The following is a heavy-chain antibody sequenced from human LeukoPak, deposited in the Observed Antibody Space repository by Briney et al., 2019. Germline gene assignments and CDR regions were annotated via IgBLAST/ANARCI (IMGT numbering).Heavy chain of an antibody. CDR1: GFTFSSYA. J-gene: IGHJ4*02. Sequence: GGSLRLSCAASGFTFSSYAMSWVRQAPGKGLEWVSAISGSGGSTYYADSVKGRFTISRDNSKNTLYLQMNSLRAEDTAVYYCAKYALWFGELLSRGNYFDYWGQGTLVTVSS. D-gene: IGHD3-10*01. CDR3: AKYALWFGELLSRGNYFDY. V-gene: IGHV3-23*01. CDR2: ISGSGGST.